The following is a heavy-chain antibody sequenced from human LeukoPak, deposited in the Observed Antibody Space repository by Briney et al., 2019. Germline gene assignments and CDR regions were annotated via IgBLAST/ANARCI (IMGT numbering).Heavy chain of an antibody. CDR2: ISGSGSTI. D-gene: IGHD2-2*02. J-gene: IGHJ4*02. V-gene: IGHV3-48*03. CDR1: GFTFSSYE. Sequence: GGSLRLSCAASGFTFSSYEMNWVRLAPGKGLEWVSYISGSGSTIYCADSVKGRFTISRDNAKNSLYLQMNSLRAEDTAVYYCAREEYCSSTSCYSGGFAPFDYWGQGTLVTVSS. CDR3: AREEYCSSTSCYSGGFAPFDY.